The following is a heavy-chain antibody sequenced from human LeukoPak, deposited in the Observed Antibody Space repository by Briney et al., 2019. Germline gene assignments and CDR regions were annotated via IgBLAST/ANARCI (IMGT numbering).Heavy chain of an antibody. V-gene: IGHV3-7*01. CDR3: ARERVYFFDFAPYFDQ. CDR1: GLTFSASS. J-gene: IGHJ4*02. D-gene: IGHD3-9*01. Sequence: PGGSLRLSCAASGLTFSASSMSWVRRASGKGLEWVASIDQDGSETFYLDSVKGRFTVSRDNTKNSLYLQMNTLRAEDTAVYYCARERVYFFDFAPYFDQWGQGTRVTVSS. CDR2: IDQDGSET.